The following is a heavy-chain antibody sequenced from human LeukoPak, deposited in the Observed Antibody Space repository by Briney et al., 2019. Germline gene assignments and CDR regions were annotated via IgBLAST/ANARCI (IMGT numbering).Heavy chain of an antibody. D-gene: IGHD2-21*02. Sequence: PSETLSLTCTVSGGSISSGGYYWSWIRQHPGKGLEWIGYIYYSGSTYYNPSLKSRVTISVDTSKNQFSLKLSSVTAADTAVYYCARDDSYYYYGMDVWGQGTTVTVSS. CDR1: GGSISSGGYY. CDR2: IYYSGST. CDR3: ARDDSYYYYGMDV. J-gene: IGHJ6*02. V-gene: IGHV4-31*03.